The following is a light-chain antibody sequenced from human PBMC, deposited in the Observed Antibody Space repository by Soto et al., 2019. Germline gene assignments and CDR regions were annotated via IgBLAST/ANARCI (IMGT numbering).Light chain of an antibody. V-gene: IGKV2-28*01. CDR3: MQALQTRT. Sequence: DIVMTQSPLSLPVTPGEPASISCRSSQSLLHSNGYNYLDWYLQKPGQSPQLLIYLGSNRASGVPDRFRGSGCGTDFTLKISRVEAEDVGVYYCMQALQTRTFGQGTKLEIK. CDR1: QSLLHSNGYNY. J-gene: IGKJ2*01. CDR2: LGS.